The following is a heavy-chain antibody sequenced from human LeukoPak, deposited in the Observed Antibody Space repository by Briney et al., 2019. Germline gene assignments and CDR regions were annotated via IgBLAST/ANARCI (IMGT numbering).Heavy chain of an antibody. D-gene: IGHD1/OR15-1a*01. V-gene: IGHV3-7*01. CDR1: GFTFSSYW. J-gene: IGHJ4*02. CDR3: AREGTDY. Sequence: GGSLRLSCVVSGFTFSSYWMSWVRQAPGKGLEWVANIRPDGSDEYYVDSVKGRFTISRDNAKNSLYLQMNSLRAEDTAVYYCAREGTDYWGQGTQVTVSS. CDR2: IRPDGSDE.